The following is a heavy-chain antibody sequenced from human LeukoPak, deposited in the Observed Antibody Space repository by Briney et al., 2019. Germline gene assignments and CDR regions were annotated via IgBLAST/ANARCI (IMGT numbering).Heavy chain of an antibody. CDR3: ARQSGYSYGLFDY. V-gene: IGHV4-34*01. Sequence: SETLSLTCAVYGGSFSGYYWSWIRQPPGKGLEWIGEINHSGSTNYNPSLKSRVTISVDTSKNQFSLKLSSVTAADTAVYYCARQSGYSYGLFDYWGQGTLVTVSS. CDR2: INHSGST. CDR1: GGSFSGYY. J-gene: IGHJ4*02. D-gene: IGHD5-18*01.